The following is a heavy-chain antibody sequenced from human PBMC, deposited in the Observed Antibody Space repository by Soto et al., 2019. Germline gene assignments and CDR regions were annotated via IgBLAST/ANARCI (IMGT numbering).Heavy chain of an antibody. Sequence: GGSLRLSCAASGFTFSSYAMNWVRQAPGKGLEWVSVISGSGGSTYYADSVKGRFTISRDNSKITLYLQMNSLRAEDTAVYYCASRSSGWYFDYWGQGTLVTVSS. CDR2: ISGSGGST. J-gene: IGHJ4*02. V-gene: IGHV3-23*01. D-gene: IGHD6-19*01. CDR3: ASRSSGWYFDY. CDR1: GFTFSSYA.